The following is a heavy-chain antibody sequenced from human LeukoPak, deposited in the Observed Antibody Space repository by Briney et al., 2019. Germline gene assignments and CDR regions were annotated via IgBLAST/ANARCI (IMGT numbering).Heavy chain of an antibody. CDR3: ARSSGTLKRAFDM. CDR2: INPSVGST. J-gene: IGHJ3*02. D-gene: IGHD1-14*01. Sequence: ASVKVSCKASGYTFTSYYMHWVRQAPGQGLEWMGIINPSVGSTSYAQKFQGRVTMTRDMSTSTVYMELSSLRSEDTAIYYCARSSGTLKRAFDMWGQGTMVTVSS. V-gene: IGHV1-46*01. CDR1: GYTFTSYY.